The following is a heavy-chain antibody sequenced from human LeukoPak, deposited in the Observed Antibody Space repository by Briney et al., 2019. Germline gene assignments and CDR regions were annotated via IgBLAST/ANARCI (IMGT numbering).Heavy chain of an antibody. CDR2: ISYDGSNK. Sequence: GGSLRLSCAASGFTFSSYAMHWVRQAPGKGLEWVAVISYDGSNKYYADSVKGRFTISRDNSKNTLYLQMNSLRAEDTAVYHCARDLGYYDSSGYQGLDYWGQGTLVTVSS. CDR3: ARDLGYYDSSGYQGLDY. D-gene: IGHD3-22*01. V-gene: IGHV3-30-3*01. J-gene: IGHJ4*02. CDR1: GFTFSSYA.